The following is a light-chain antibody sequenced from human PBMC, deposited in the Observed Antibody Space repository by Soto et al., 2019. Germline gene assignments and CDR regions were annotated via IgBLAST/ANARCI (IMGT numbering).Light chain of an antibody. CDR3: QQYYTSPFT. CDR2: WAS. V-gene: IGKV4-1*01. Sequence: DIVMAQSPDSLAVSLGERATINCKSSDSDLYSSINKNYLAWYQQKPGQPPKLLIYWASTRDSGVPDRFSGSVSGTDVTLTISSLHAEAVAVYYCQQYYTSPFTFGPGTKVDIK. CDR1: DSDLYSSINKNY. J-gene: IGKJ3*01.